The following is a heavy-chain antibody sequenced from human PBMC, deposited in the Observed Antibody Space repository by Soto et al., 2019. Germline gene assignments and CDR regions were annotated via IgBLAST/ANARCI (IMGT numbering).Heavy chain of an antibody. CDR2: LWAGGNIR. J-gene: IGHJ6*02. CDR3: ARDAEYLPNYGMDV. D-gene: IGHD6-6*01. Sequence: QVQLVESGGKVIEPGRSQRLYCAASGFSFSSHGMHLVRKAPGKRLERVTHLWAGGNIRYSADSVKGRFTISSDHSRNALLLQMDSLGAEETAVYCWARDAEYLPNYGMDVWGLGTTVTVAS. CDR1: GFSFSSHG. V-gene: IGHV3-33*01.